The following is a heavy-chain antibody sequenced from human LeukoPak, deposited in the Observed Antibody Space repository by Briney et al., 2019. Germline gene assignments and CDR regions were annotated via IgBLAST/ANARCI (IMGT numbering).Heavy chain of an antibody. CDR2: IWYDGSNK. J-gene: IGHJ6*02. CDR1: GFTFSSYG. V-gene: IGHV3-33*01. Sequence: GGSLRLSCAASGFTFSSYGMHWVRQAPGKGLEWVAVIWYDGSNKYYADSVKGRFTIPRDNSKNTLYLQMNSLRAEDTAVYYCARDHGDYVFHYYYYYGMDVWGQGTTVTVSS. CDR3: ARDHGDYVFHYYYYYGMDV. D-gene: IGHD4-17*01.